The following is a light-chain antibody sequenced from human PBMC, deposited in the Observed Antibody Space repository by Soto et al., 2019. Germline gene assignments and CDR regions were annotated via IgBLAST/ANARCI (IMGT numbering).Light chain of an antibody. CDR2: AAS. Sequence: DIQMTQSPSSLSASVGDRVTITCRASQSISSYLNWYQQKPGKAPNLLIYAASSLQSGVPSKFIGSRSGTDFTLTISSLQPEDFATYYCQQSYSSPFTFGPGTKVDIK. CDR1: QSISSY. V-gene: IGKV1-39*01. CDR3: QQSYSSPFT. J-gene: IGKJ3*01.